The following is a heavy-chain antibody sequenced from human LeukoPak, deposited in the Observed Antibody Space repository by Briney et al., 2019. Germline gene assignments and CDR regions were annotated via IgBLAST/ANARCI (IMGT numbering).Heavy chain of an antibody. D-gene: IGHD3-22*01. CDR1: GFTFSSFS. CDR2: IYSGGST. Sequence: GSLRLSCAASGFTFSSFSMSWVRQAPGKGLEWVSVIYSGGSTYYADSVKGRFTISRDNSKNTLYLQMNSLRAEDTAVYYCAGYDSSGYYYNWGQGTLVTVSS. V-gene: IGHV3-53*01. J-gene: IGHJ4*02. CDR3: AGYDSSGYYYN.